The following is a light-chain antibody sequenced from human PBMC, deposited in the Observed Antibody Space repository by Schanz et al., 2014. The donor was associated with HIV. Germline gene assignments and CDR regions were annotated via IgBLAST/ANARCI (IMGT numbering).Light chain of an antibody. CDR1: SGDVGSYNY. CDR3: SSFAASHKLL. Sequence: QSALTQPASVSGSPGQSISISCTGTSGDVGSYNYVSWYQQHPGKAPKLMIYDVSNRPSGVSNRFSGSKSGNTASLTISGLQAEDEADYYCSSFAASHKLLFGGGTKLTVL. J-gene: IGLJ2*01. CDR2: DVS. V-gene: IGLV2-14*03.